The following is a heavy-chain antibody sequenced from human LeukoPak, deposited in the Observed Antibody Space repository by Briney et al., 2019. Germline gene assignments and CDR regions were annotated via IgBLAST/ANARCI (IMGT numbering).Heavy chain of an antibody. D-gene: IGHD3-10*01. J-gene: IGHJ5*02. CDR3: ARDSGSGSPNKWFDP. CDR2: IWYDGSNK. V-gene: IGHV3-33*07. Sequence: GRSLRLSCAASGFTFRRYGMFWVRQAPGKGLEGVAVIWYDGSNKYYADSVKGRFTISRDNAKNTLYLQLNSLKPEDTAVYYCARDSGSGSPNKWFDPWGQGTLVTVSS. CDR1: GFTFRRYG.